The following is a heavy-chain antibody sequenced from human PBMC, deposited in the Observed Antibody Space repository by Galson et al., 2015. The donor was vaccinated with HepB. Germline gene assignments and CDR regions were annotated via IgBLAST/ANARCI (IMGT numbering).Heavy chain of an antibody. CDR1: GFSLSTSAVA. Sequence: PALVKPTQTLTLPCHFSGFSLSTSAVAMGWIRQPPGKALEWLAQIYSDDDKRYSPSLKSRLTITKDTSKNQVVLTMTNMDPVDTATYYCAQEYCSSTSCYCGYWGQGTLVTVSS. D-gene: IGHD2-2*01. CDR2: IYSDDDK. J-gene: IGHJ4*02. V-gene: IGHV2-5*02. CDR3: AQEYCSSTSCYCGY.